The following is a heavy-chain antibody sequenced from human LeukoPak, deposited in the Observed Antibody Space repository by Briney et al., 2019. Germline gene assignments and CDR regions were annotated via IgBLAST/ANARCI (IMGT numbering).Heavy chain of an antibody. J-gene: IGHJ4*02. D-gene: IGHD4-11*01. CDR3: VRDLHYSRLDY. Sequence: QPGGSLRLSCAVSGLSFSTSWMDWVRQAPGKGLEWVASINPDESEKYSAGSVKGRFTISRGNAKNSLFLQMENLRVEDTAFYYCVRDLHYSRLDYWGQGMLVAVSS. CDR1: GLSFSTSW. V-gene: IGHV3-7*01. CDR2: INPDESEK.